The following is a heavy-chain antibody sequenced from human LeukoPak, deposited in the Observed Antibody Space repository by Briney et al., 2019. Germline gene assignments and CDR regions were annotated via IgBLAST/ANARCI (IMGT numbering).Heavy chain of an antibody. Sequence: GGSLRLSCTASGFTLSSYEMSWIRQAPGKGLEWVSYISSSGSTIYYADSVKGRFTISRDNAKNSLYLQMNSLRAEDTAVYYCASGREVTTAVDFDYWGQGTLVTVSS. J-gene: IGHJ4*02. CDR2: ISSSGSTI. D-gene: IGHD4-17*01. CDR3: ASGREVTTAVDFDY. V-gene: IGHV3-11*01. CDR1: GFTLSSYE.